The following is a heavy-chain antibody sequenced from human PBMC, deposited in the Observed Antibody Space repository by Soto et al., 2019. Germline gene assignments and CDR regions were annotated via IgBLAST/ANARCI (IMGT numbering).Heavy chain of an antibody. D-gene: IGHD2-21*01. CDR1: GGSISSYY. V-gene: IGHV4-59*01. CDR3: ASQVVVDAFDI. J-gene: IGHJ3*02. CDR2: IYYSGST. Sequence: SETLSLTCTVSGGSISSYYWSWIRQPPGKGLEWIGYIYYSGSTNYNPSLKSRVTISVDTSKNQFSLKLSSVTAADTAVYYCASQVVVDAFDIWGHGTLVTVSS.